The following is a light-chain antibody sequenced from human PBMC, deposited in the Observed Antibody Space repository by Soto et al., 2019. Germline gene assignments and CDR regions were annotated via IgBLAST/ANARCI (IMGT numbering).Light chain of an antibody. CDR1: QIISTY. V-gene: IGKV1-39*01. CDR3: QQSYSSPWT. CDR2: RAS. J-gene: IGKJ1*01. Sequence: DIQMTQSPSSLSESVGDRVTISCRSSQIISTYLNWYQQKPGTAPRLLISRASSVQTGVPPRFSGSGSGRDFTLTISSLHPEDIGTYFCQQSYSSPWTFGPGTRVEI.